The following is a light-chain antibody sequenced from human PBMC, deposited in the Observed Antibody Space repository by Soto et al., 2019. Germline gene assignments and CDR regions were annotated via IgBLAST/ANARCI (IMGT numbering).Light chain of an antibody. V-gene: IGKV4-1*01. CDR3: QQYFRPWT. CDR1: QSVLYSSNNKNY. Sequence: DIVMTQSPDSLAVSLGESATINCKSIQSVLYSSNNKNYLAGYQQKPGQAPKLLIYWASTRESGVPDRFSGSGSGPDFPLTIGSLQAEDVSVYCSQQYFRPWTFGQGTKVEIK. J-gene: IGKJ1*01. CDR2: WAS.